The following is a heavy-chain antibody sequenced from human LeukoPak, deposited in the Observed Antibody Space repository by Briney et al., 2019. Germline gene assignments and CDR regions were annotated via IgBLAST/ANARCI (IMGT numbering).Heavy chain of an antibody. Sequence: PGGSLRLSCAASGFTFSSYGMHWVRQAPGKGLEWVAVISYDGSNKYYADSVKGRFTISRDNSKNTLYLQMNSLRAEDTAVYYCAKDWLAAGNYWGQGTLVTVSS. D-gene: IGHD6-25*01. V-gene: IGHV3-30*18. CDR1: GFTFSSYG. CDR3: AKDWLAAGNY. J-gene: IGHJ4*02. CDR2: ISYDGSNK.